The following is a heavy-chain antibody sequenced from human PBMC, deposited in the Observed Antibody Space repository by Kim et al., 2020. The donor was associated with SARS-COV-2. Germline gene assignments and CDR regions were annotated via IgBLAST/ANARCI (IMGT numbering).Heavy chain of an antibody. Sequence: SETLSLTCTVSGGSVSSGNYYWTWIRQSPGKGLEWIGYIYDSGTTNYNPSLKSRVTMSVDTSKNQFSLNLISVTAADSAVYYCARRSSSFVYYCMDVWGRGTTVSVSS. J-gene: IGHJ6*03. V-gene: IGHV4-61*01. CDR1: GGSVSSGNYY. CDR2: IYDSGTT. CDR3: ARRSSSFVYYCMDV. D-gene: IGHD6-6*01.